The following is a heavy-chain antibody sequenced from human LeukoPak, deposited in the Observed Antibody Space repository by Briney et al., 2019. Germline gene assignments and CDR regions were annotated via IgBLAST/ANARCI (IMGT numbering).Heavy chain of an antibody. D-gene: IGHD1-26*01. J-gene: IGHJ6*03. V-gene: IGHV4-59*01. CDR2: IYYSGST. CDR1: GDSISRYY. CDR3: ARGGVYYYMDV. Sequence: PSETLSLTCTVSGDSISRYYWSWIRQPPGKGLEWIGYIYYSGSTNYNPSLKSRVTISVDTSKNQFSLKLSSVTAADTAVYYCARGGVYYYMDVWGKGTTVTVSS.